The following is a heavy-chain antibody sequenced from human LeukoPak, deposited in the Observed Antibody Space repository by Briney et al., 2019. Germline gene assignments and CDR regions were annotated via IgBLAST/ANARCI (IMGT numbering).Heavy chain of an antibody. CDR1: GFSFSTYY. D-gene: IGHD1-14*01. Sequence: GGSLRLSCAASGFSFSTYYVNWVRQAPGKGLEWVSCISSSSTYIFYADSVRGRFAISRDNAKNSLYLQMNSLRAEDTAVYYCARENHGSFDYWGQGSLVTVSS. CDR2: ISSSSTYI. CDR3: ARENHGSFDY. J-gene: IGHJ4*02. V-gene: IGHV3-21*01.